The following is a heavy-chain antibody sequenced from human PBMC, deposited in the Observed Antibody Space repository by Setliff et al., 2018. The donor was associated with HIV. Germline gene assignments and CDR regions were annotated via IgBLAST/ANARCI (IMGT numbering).Heavy chain of an antibody. D-gene: IGHD3-10*01. Sequence: SVKVSCKASGGTFSSYAISWVRQAPGQGLEWMGGIIPIFGTANYAQKFQGRVTITTDESTSTAYMELSSLRSEDTAVYYCASSAYGSGSYPNYGMDVWGQGTTVTSP. J-gene: IGHJ6*02. V-gene: IGHV1-69*05. CDR2: IIPIFGTA. CDR3: ASSAYGSGSYPNYGMDV. CDR1: GGTFSSYA.